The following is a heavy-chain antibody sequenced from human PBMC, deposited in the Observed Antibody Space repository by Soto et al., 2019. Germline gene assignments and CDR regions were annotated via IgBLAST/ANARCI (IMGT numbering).Heavy chain of an antibody. CDR3: ARQGSY. V-gene: IGHV4-39*01. CDR2: IYYRGNT. CDR1: GGSISNNNYH. J-gene: IGHJ4*02. Sequence: SETLSLTCSVSGGSISNNNYHWGWIRQPPGKGLEWMGSIYYRGNTYYNPSLRSRITISVDTSRNQFSLALSSVTAADTAVYYCARQGSYWGQGALVTVSS.